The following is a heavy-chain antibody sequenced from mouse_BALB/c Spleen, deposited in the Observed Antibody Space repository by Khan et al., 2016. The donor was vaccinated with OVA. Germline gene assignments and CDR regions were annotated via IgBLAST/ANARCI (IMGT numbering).Heavy chain of an antibody. V-gene: IGHV1S81*02. CDR3: TRSGYSSFAY. D-gene: IGHD2-12*01. CDR1: GYTFTSYY. Sequence: VELVESGAELVKPGASVRLSCKASGYTFTSYYLYWVKQRPGQGLEWIGDVNPSNGGTNFNEKFKSKATLTVDKASSTAYIQLNRLTSEDYAVDYCTRSGYSSFAYWGQGTLVTGSA. CDR2: VNPSNGGT. J-gene: IGHJ3*01.